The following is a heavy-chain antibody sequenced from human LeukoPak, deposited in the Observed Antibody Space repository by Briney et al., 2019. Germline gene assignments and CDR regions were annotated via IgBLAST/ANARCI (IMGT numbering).Heavy chain of an antibody. CDR3: ARPAVVPSAMDLEY. Sequence: ASVNVSCKASGYNFYGYFIHWVRQAPGLGLEWMGWINPNSGGTNYAQQFQGRDTMTRDTSSSIVYMELSSLGSDDTAMYYCARPAVVPSAMDLEYWGQGTLVSVSS. D-gene: IGHD2-2*01. V-gene: IGHV1-2*02. CDR2: INPNSGGT. CDR1: GYNFYGYF. J-gene: IGHJ4*02.